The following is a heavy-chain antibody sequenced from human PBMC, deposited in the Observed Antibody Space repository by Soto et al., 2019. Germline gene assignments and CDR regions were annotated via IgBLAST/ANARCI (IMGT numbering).Heavy chain of an antibody. Sequence: EVQLLESGGGLVQPGGSLRLSCAASGFTFSNYAVTWVRQAPGTGLELVSTISGSGGSTYYADSLKGRFTISRDNSKNTLYLQMNSLRAEDTAVYYCAKDQGSSWYEIDYWGQGTLVTVSS. CDR3: AKDQGSSWYEIDY. CDR2: ISGSGGST. V-gene: IGHV3-23*01. CDR1: GFTFSNYA. J-gene: IGHJ4*02. D-gene: IGHD6-13*01.